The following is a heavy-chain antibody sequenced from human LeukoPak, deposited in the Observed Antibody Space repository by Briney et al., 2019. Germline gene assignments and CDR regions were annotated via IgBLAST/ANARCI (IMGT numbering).Heavy chain of an antibody. V-gene: IGHV3-30*04. CDR3: VRSAAAGRIVATFGY. J-gene: IGHJ4*02. Sequence: GRSLRLSCAASGFTFSTFAMHWVRQAPGKGLEWVALLSYDGSSKYYADSVKGRFTISRDNSKKTLYLQMNSLRTEDTAVYYCVRSAAAGRIVATFGYWGQGTLVTVSS. CDR1: GFTFSTFA. D-gene: IGHD5-12*01. CDR2: LSYDGSSK.